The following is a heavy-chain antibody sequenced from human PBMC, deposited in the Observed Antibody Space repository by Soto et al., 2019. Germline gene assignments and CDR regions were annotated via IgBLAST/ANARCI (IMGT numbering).Heavy chain of an antibody. CDR1: GFTFSTYC. CDR2: ISGRTYNP. CDR3: ANVTMSNYVGGCTDSYDF. D-gene: IGHD3-10*02. Sequence: EVQLLESGGGLVQPGGSLTLSCEASGFTFSTYCMTWVRQAPGKGLEWVSSISGRTYNPFYADSVKGRCTISRDNCTNTADSEMRRLSSARNDLYYWANVTMSNYVGGCTDSYDF. J-gene: IGHJ2*01. V-gene: IGHV3-23*01.